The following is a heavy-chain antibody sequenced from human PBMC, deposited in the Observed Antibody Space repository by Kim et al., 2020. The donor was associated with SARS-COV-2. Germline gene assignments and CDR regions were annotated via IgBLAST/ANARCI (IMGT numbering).Heavy chain of an antibody. Sequence: GGSLRLSCAASGFTFIDHSMNWVRQASGKGLEWVSSISGRSTTIYYADSVKGRFTISRDNAKNSLYLQMNSLSAADTAVYYCARVMADRMLDFWGQGILVTVSS. CDR3: ARVMADRMLDF. CDR2: ISGRSTTI. V-gene: IGHV3-21*01. D-gene: IGHD2-8*01. J-gene: IGHJ4*02. CDR1: GFTFIDHS.